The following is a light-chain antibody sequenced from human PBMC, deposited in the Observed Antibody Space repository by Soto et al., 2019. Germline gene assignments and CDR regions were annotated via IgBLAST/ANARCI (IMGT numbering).Light chain of an antibody. CDR1: SSDLGSYDH. CDR3: ISYTDRQSYL. Sequence: QSVLTQPASVSGSPGQSITISCSGTSSDLGSYDHVAWYQQFPGKSPKLIIYAVSVRPSGVSDRFSGSKSGISASLTISGLQTEDEADYYCISYTDRQSYLFGTGTKVTVL. V-gene: IGLV2-14*03. J-gene: IGLJ1*01. CDR2: AVS.